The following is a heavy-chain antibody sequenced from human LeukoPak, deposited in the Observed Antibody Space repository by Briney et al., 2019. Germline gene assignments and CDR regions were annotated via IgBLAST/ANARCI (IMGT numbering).Heavy chain of an antibody. CDR3: ARQVSTWFDP. V-gene: IGHV4-34*01. CDR2: IYYSGST. CDR1: GGSFSGYY. J-gene: IGHJ5*02. Sequence: PSETLSLTCAVYGGSFSGYYWSWIRQPPGKGLEWIGSIYYSGSTYYSPSLKSRVTISVDTSKNQFSLKLSSVTAADTAVYYCARQVSTWFDPWGQGTLVTVSS. D-gene: IGHD5/OR15-5a*01.